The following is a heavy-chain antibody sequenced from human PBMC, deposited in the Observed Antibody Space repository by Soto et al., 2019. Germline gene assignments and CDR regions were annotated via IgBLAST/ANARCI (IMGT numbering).Heavy chain of an antibody. CDR3: ARKDIVLVTAAMDYYYYYGMDV. CDR2: MNPNSGNT. CDR1: GYTFTSYD. Sequence: QVQLVQSGAEVKKPGASVKVSCKASGYTFTSYDINWVRQATGQGLEWMGWMNPNSGNTGYAQKFQGRVTMTRNTSISTAYMELSSLRSEDTAVYYCARKDIVLVTAAMDYYYYYGMDVWGQGTTVTVSS. D-gene: IGHD2-2*01. J-gene: IGHJ6*02. V-gene: IGHV1-8*01.